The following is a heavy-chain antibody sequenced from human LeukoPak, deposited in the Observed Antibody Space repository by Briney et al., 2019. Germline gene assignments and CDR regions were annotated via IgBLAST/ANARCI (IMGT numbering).Heavy chain of an antibody. CDR3: ARDPYNGAYSEGYYYYYMDV. Sequence: GGSLRLSCTVSGFTVSSNSMSWVRQAPGKGLEWVSFIYSDNTHYSDSAKGRFTISRDNAQNSLYLQMNSLRVEDTAIYYCARDPYNGAYSEGYYYYYMDVWGKGTTVTVSS. D-gene: IGHD1-1*01. CDR2: IYSDNT. CDR1: GFTVSSNS. V-gene: IGHV3-53*01. J-gene: IGHJ6*03.